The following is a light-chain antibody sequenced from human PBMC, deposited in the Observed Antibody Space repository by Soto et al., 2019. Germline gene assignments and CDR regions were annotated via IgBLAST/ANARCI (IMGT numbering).Light chain of an antibody. V-gene: IGLV2-14*01. CDR1: SSDVGGYNY. CDR2: EVN. Sequence: QSALTQPASVSGSPGQSITISCTGTSSDVGGYNYVSWYQQHPGKAPKLMICEVNNRPSGVSNRFSGSKSGTTASLTISGLQAEDEADYYCSSYTRSSTRVFGGGTKVTVL. CDR3: SSYTRSSTRV. J-gene: IGLJ3*02.